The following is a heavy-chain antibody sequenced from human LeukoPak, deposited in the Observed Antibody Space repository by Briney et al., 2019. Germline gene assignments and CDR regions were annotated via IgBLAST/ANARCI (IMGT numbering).Heavy chain of an antibody. J-gene: IGHJ2*01. Sequence: SETLSLTCAVYGGSFSGYYWSWIRQPPGKGLEWIGEINHSGSTNYNPSLRSRVTISVDTSKNQFSLKLSSVTAADTAVYYCASEVVDWYFDLWGRGTLVTVSS. D-gene: IGHD2-15*01. V-gene: IGHV4-34*01. CDR3: ASEVVDWYFDL. CDR2: INHSGST. CDR1: GGSFSGYY.